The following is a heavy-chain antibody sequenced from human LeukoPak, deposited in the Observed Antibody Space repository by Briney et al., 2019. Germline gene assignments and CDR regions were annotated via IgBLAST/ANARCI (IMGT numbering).Heavy chain of an antibody. J-gene: IGHJ4*02. CDR3: ARDPRQWQPSHFDY. D-gene: IGHD6-19*01. V-gene: IGHV1-18*01. CDR1: GGTFSSYA. Sequence: ASVKVSCKASGGTFSSYAISWVRQAPGQGLEWMGWISAYNGNTNYAQKLQGRVTMTTDTSTSTAYMELRSLRSDDTAVYFCARDPRQWQPSHFDYWGQGTLVTVSS. CDR2: ISAYNGNT.